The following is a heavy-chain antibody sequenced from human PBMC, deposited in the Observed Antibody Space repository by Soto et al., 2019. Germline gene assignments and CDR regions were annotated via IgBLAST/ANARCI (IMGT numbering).Heavy chain of an antibody. V-gene: IGHV1-58*01. CDR3: AADWQLGHYYYGMDV. CDR1: GVTFTSSA. J-gene: IGHJ6*02. CDR2: IVVGSGNT. Sequence: SLKVCCKASGVTFTSSAVQWVRQARGQRLEWIGWIVVGSGNTNYAQKFQERVTITRDMSTSTAYMELSSLRSEDTAVYYCAADWQLGHYYYGMDVWGQGTTVTVS. D-gene: IGHD7-27*01.